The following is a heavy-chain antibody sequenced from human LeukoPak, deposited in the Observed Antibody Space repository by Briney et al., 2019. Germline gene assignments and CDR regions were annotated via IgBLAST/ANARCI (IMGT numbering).Heavy chain of an antibody. D-gene: IGHD3-22*01. Sequence: GGSLRLSCAASGFTVSSNYMSWVRQAPGKGLEWVSFIYSGGSTYYADSVKGGFTISRDNSENTLYLQMNSMRAEDTAVYYCARDDLARYYDSSGYSDWGQGTLVTVSS. CDR3: ARDDLARYYDSSGYSD. J-gene: IGHJ4*02. CDR2: IYSGGST. CDR1: GFTVSSNY. V-gene: IGHV3-53*01.